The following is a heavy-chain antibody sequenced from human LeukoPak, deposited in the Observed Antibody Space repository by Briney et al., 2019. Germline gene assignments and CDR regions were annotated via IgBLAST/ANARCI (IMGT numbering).Heavy chain of an antibody. V-gene: IGHV3-23*01. J-gene: IGHJ3*02. D-gene: IGHD5-12*01. CDR3: AKDTGYVPDAFDI. CDR2: ISGSGGST. CDR1: GFTFSSYA. Sequence: GGSLRLSCAASGFTFSSYAMSWVRQAPGKGLEWVSSISGSGGSTYYADSVKGRFTISRDKSKNTLYLQMNSLRAEDTAIYYCAKDTGYVPDAFDIWGQGTMVTVSS.